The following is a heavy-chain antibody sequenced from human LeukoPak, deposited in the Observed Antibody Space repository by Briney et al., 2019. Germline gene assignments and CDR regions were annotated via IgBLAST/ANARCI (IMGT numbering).Heavy chain of an antibody. CDR1: GFTFSSYS. CDR2: ISYDGSNK. Sequence: PGGSLRLSCAASGFTFSSYSMNWVRQAPGKGLEWVAVISYDGSNKYYADSVKGRFTISRDNSKNTLYLQMNSLRAEDTAVYYCAKEDYDSSGYGVYYFDYWGQGTLVTVSS. CDR3: AKEDYDSSGYGVYYFDY. D-gene: IGHD3-22*01. J-gene: IGHJ4*02. V-gene: IGHV3-30*18.